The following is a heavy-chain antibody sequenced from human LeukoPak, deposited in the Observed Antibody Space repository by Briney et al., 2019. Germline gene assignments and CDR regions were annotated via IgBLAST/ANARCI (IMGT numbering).Heavy chain of an antibody. D-gene: IGHD6-13*01. J-gene: IGHJ3*02. CDR1: GFTFSSYS. V-gene: IGHV3-48*04. CDR2: ISSSSSTI. Sequence: GGSLRLSCAASGFTFSSYSMNWVRQAPGKGLEWVSYISSSSSTIYYADSVKGRFTISRDNAKNSLYLQMNSLRAEDTAVYYCASTSSSSSWAFDIWGQGTMVTVSS. CDR3: ASTSSSSSWAFDI.